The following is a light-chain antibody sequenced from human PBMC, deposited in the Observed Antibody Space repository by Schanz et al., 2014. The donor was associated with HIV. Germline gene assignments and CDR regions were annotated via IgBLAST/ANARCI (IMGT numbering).Light chain of an antibody. V-gene: IGLV2-14*03. CDR2: DFS. J-gene: IGLJ3*02. Sequence: QSELTQPTSVSGSPGQSITISCNVASRDVGDLNFVSWYQQHPGKAPKLMIYDFSDRPSGISSRFSGSKSGNTASLTISALQAEDEADYYCSSYTTTNTWLFGGGTKLTVL. CDR1: SRDVGDLNF. CDR3: SSYTTTNTWL.